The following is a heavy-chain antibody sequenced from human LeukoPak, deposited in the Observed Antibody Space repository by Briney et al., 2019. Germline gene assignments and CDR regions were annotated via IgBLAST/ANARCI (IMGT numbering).Heavy chain of an antibody. J-gene: IGHJ4*02. CDR2: INPNTGAT. CDR3: ARDSYYYDSSGYLYYFDY. CDR1: GYTFTGYY. Sequence: ASVKVSCKTSGYTFTGYYMHWVRQAPGQGLDWMGWINPNTGATNYAQKLQGRVTMTTDTSTSTAYMELRSLRSDDTAVYYCARDSYYYDSSGYLYYFDYWGQGTLVTVSS. D-gene: IGHD3-22*01. V-gene: IGHV1-2*02.